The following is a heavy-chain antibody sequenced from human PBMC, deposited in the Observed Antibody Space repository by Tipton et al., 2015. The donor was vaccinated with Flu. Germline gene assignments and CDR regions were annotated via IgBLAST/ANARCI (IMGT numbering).Heavy chain of an antibody. CDR1: GGSISSYY. J-gene: IGHJ4*02. V-gene: IGHV4-59*08. CDR2: IYYSGST. Sequence: GLVKPSETLSLTCTVSGGSISSYYYNWIRQPPGKGLEWIGYIYYSGSTNYSPSLKSRVTISVDTSKSQFSLMLKSVTAADTAVYYCARLSYYDVDLKNFYFDYWGQGALVTVSS. CDR3: ARLSYYDVDLKNFYFDY. D-gene: IGHD3-10*02.